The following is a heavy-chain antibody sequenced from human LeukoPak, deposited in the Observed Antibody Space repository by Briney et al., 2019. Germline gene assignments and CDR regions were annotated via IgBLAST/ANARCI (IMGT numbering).Heavy chain of an antibody. CDR1: VVSIRRAGYS. CDR2: IYYSGRP. V-gene: IGHV4-31*11. Sequence: PSQTLSLTCAVSVVSIRRAGYSYSWIRQYSGKGLEWIGHIYYSGRPSYNPSLKSQVTISMDTSKNHSSLNLTSVTAADTAVYFCARDGATGVFETWGQGTLVAVSS. J-gene: IGHJ5*02. CDR3: ARDGATGVFET. D-gene: IGHD3-3*01.